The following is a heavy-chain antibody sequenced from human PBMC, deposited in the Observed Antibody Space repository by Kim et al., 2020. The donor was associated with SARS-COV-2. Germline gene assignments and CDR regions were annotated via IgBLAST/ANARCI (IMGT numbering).Heavy chain of an antibody. CDR1: GYSFPSYC. CDR3: AKHADPGTWYTNYDY. D-gene: IGHD1-1*01. CDR2: VCPSESDT. Sequence: GESLKISCKGSGYSFPSYCIGWVRQMPGKGLEWMGTVCPSESDTTYRPSFQGQVTISADESIRTAYLQWSSLKASDSAMYYCAKHADPGTWYTNYDYWGQGTLVTVSS. J-gene: IGHJ4*02. V-gene: IGHV5-51*01.